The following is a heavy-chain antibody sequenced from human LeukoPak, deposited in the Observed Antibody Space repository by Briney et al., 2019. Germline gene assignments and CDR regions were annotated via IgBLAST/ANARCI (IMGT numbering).Heavy chain of an antibody. D-gene: IGHD2-2*01. CDR1: GYTFTSYD. CDR2: MNPNSGNT. J-gene: IGHJ3*02. V-gene: IGHV1-8*01. Sequence: ASVKVSFKASGYTFTSYDINWVRQATGQGLAWMGWMNPNSGNTGYAQKFQGRVTMTRNTSISTAYMELSSLRSEDTAVYYCASPAWYCSSTSCSDAFDIWGQGTMVTVSS. CDR3: ASPAWYCSSTSCSDAFDI.